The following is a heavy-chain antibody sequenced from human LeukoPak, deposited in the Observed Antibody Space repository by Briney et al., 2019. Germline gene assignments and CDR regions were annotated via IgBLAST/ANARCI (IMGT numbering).Heavy chain of an antibody. D-gene: IGHD2-15*01. V-gene: IGHV3-30*18. CDR1: GFTFSSYG. CDR3: AKDGRARGPLDY. J-gene: IGHJ4*02. CDR2: ISYDGSNK. Sequence: GGSLRLSCAASGFTFSSYGMHWVRQAPGKGLEWVAVISYDGSNKYYADSVKGRFTISRDNSKNTLYLQMNSLRAEDTAVYYCAKDGRARGPLDYWGQGTLVTVSS.